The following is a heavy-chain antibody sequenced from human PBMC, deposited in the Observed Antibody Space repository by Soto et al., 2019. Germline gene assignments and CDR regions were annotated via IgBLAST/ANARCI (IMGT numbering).Heavy chain of an antibody. J-gene: IGHJ4*02. D-gene: IGHD2-15*01. CDR3: AIPDIVVVVAAPFDY. Sequence: EVQLLESGGGLVQPGGSLRLSCAASGFTFSSYAMSWVRQAPGKGLEWVSAIGGSGGSTYYADSVKGRFTISRDNSKNTLYLQMNSLRAEDTAVYYCAIPDIVVVVAAPFDYWGQGTLVTVSS. CDR1: GFTFSSYA. CDR2: IGGSGGST. V-gene: IGHV3-23*01.